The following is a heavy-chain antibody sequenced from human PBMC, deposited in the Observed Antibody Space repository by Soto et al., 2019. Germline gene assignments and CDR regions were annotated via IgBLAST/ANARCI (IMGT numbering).Heavy chain of an antibody. CDR3: AKVGYYYDTSGPTFEY. D-gene: IGHD3-22*01. V-gene: IGHV3-23*01. J-gene: IGHJ4*02. CDR1: GFTFSSYA. CDR2: ISGSGGTS. Sequence: EVQLLESGGDLVQPGGSLRLSCAAFGFTFSSYAMSWVRQAPGKGLEWVSSISGSGGTSYYADSVKGRFTLSRDNSKNKLYLQMNSLRAADTAVYYCAKVGYYYDTSGPTFEYWGLGTLVTVSS.